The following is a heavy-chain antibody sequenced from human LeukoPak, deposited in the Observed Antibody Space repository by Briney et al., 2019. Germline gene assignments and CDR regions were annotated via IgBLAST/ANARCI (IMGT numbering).Heavy chain of an antibody. J-gene: IGHJ4*02. CDR1: GFTFSTYS. D-gene: IGHD2-15*01. CDR2: ISSSSSSYI. Sequence: KTGGSLRLSCATSGFTFSTYSMNWVRQAPGKGLEWVSSISSSSSSYIYYADSVKGRFTISRDNAKNSLYLQMNSLRAEDTAVYYCARSTLGYCSGGSCYSIDYWGQGTLVTVSS. CDR3: ARSTLGYCSGGSCYSIDY. V-gene: IGHV3-21*01.